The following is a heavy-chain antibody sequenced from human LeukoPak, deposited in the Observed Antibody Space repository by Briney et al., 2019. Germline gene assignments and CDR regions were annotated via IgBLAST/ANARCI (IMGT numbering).Heavy chain of an antibody. CDR3: AKDGFDYYDSSGYYYFNY. CDR1: GFTFSNHA. CDR2: ISGGGVAI. D-gene: IGHD3-22*01. V-gene: IGHV3-23*01. Sequence: GGSLRLSCAASGFTFSNHAMSWVRQAPGKGMKWVSAISGGGVAIYYADSVKGRFTISRDNSKNTLYLQMNSLRAEDTAVYYCAKDGFDYYDSSGYYYFNYWGQGTLVTVST. J-gene: IGHJ4*02.